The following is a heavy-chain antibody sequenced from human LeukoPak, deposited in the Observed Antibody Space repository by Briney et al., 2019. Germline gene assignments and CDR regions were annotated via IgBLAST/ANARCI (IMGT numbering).Heavy chain of an antibody. CDR1: GDSISSGGYY. CDR2: IYYSGNT. D-gene: IGHD3-22*01. Sequence: SQTLSLTCIVSGDSISSGGYYWSWIRQHPGKGLEWIGNIYYSGNTYYNPSLKSRVSISVDTSKNQFSLKLSSVTAADTAVYYCARARLRVTMIVVENWFDPWGQGTLVTVSS. V-gene: IGHV4-31*03. J-gene: IGHJ5*02. CDR3: ARARLRVTMIVVENWFDP.